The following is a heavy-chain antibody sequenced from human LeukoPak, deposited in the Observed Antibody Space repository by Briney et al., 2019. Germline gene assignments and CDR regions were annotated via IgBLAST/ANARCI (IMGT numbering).Heavy chain of an antibody. V-gene: IGHV1-8*01. CDR1: GYTFTSYD. CDR3: ARVPLAGFWSDYYRNWFDP. J-gene: IGHJ5*02. D-gene: IGHD3-3*01. CDR2: MNPNSGNT. Sequence: ASVKVSCKASGYTFTSYDINWVRQATGQGLEWMGWMNPNSGNTGYAQKFQGRVTMTRNTSISTAYMELSSLRSEDTAVYHCARVPLAGFWSDYYRNWFDPWGQGTLVTVSS.